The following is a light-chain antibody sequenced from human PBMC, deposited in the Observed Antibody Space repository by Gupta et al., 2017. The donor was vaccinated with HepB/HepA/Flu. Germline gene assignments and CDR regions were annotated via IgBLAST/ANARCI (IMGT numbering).Light chain of an antibody. Sequence: QSALTQPASVSGSPGQSLTISCTGTSSDVGGYNYVSWYQQHPGKAPKLMIYDVSNQPSGVSNRFSGSKAGNTASLTISGLQAEDEADYYCSSDTIIRTIFGGGTKLTVL. CDR1: SSDVGGYNY. V-gene: IGLV2-14*03. CDR2: DVS. CDR3: SSDTIIRTI. J-gene: IGLJ2*01.